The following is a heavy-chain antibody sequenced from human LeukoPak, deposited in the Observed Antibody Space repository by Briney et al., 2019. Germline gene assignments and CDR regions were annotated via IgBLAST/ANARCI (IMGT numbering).Heavy chain of an antibody. V-gene: IGHV3-23*01. CDR2: ISGSGGST. D-gene: IGHD3-3*01. Sequence: GGSLRLSCAASGFTFSSYAMSWVRQAPGKGLEWVSAISGSGGSTYYADSVKGRFTISRDNSKNTLYLQMNSLRAEDTAVYYCARVHGTYYDFWSGYGFDYWGQGTLVTVSS. CDR1: GFTFSSYA. CDR3: ARVHGTYYDFWSGYGFDY. J-gene: IGHJ4*02.